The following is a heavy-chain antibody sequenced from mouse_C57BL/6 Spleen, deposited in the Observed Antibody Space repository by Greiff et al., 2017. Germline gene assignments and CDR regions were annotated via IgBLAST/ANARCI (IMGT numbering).Heavy chain of an antibody. CDR1: GYTFTSYG. V-gene: IGHV1-81*01. CDR3: ARMVRYYGSSSYYFDY. CDR2: IYPRSGNT. D-gene: IGHD1-1*01. J-gene: IGHJ2*01. Sequence: QVQLKESGAELARPGASVKLSCKASGYTFTSYGISWVKQRTGQGLEWIGEIYPRSGNTYYNEKFKGKATLTADKSSSTAYMELRSLTSEDSAVYFCARMVRYYGSSSYYFDYWGQGTTLTVSS.